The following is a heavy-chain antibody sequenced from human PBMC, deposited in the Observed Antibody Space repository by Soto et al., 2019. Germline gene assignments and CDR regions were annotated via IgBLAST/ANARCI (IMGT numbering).Heavy chain of an antibody. CDR3: AKGSSVVHHMAV. J-gene: IGHJ6*03. Sequence: EEQLLESGGALVQPGGSLRLSCAGYGITFSDYAMTWVRQAPGRGLEWVSFVSASAIETYSADSVRGRFTISRDNSKNRLFLQMNDLRGEDTAVYYCAKGSSVVHHMAVWGRGTTVTVTS. CDR2: VSASAIET. CDR1: GITFSDYA. D-gene: IGHD6-6*01. V-gene: IGHV3-23*01.